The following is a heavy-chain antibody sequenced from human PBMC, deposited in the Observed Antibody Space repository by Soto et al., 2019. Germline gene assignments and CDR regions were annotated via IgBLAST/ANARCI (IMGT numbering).Heavy chain of an antibody. CDR3: ARVPDR. J-gene: IGHJ5*02. CDR2: IYYSGST. Sequence: SETLSLTCTVSGGSISSYYWSWIRQPPGKELQYIGYIYYSGSTNYNPSLKSRVTISDDTSTNQFSLTLTSVTAADTAVYYYARVPDRWGQGTLVTVSS. CDR1: GGSISSYY. V-gene: IGHV4-59*08. D-gene: IGHD2-2*01.